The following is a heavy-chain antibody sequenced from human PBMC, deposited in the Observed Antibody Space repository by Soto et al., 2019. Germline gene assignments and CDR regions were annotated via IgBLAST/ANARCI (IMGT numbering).Heavy chain of an antibody. CDR3: ARRIPVAGTYDY. D-gene: IGHD6-19*01. CDR2: IDSDGTST. Sequence: GSLRLSCAASGFTFSSHWMHWVRQAPGKGLVWVSRIDSDGTSTNYADSVRGRFTISRDNAKNTLYLQMNSLRTEDTAVYYCARRIPVAGTYDYWGLGTLVTVSS. V-gene: IGHV3-74*01. J-gene: IGHJ4*02. CDR1: GFTFSSHW.